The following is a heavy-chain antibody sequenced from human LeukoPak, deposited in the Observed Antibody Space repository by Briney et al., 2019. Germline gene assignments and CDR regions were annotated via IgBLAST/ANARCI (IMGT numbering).Heavy chain of an antibody. V-gene: IGHV3-30*03. Sequence: GGSLRLSCAASGFSFSSYSMYWVRQAPGKGLEWVAVISYDGSDKFYADSVKGRFTISRDSSKNTLYLQMNSLRPEDTAVYYCARARPSMWIDYWGQGTLVTVSS. CDR1: GFSFSSYS. J-gene: IGHJ4*02. D-gene: IGHD5-12*01. CDR3: ARARPSMWIDY. CDR2: ISYDGSDK.